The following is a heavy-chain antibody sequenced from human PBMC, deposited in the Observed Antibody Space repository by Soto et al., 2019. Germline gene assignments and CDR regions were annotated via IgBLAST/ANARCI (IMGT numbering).Heavy chain of an antibody. V-gene: IGHV3-48*01. CDR3: ARVMAQQWLVREADAALAI. CDR2: ISSSSSTI. D-gene: IGHD6-19*01. Sequence: WIRQTQGKGLEWFSYISSSSSTIYYADSVKGRFTISRDNSKNTLYLQMNSLRAEDTAVYYCARVMAQQWLVREADAALAIWGKGTMVPVSS. J-gene: IGHJ3*02.